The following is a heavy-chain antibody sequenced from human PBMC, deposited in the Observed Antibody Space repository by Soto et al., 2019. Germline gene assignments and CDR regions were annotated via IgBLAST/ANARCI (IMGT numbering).Heavy chain of an antibody. V-gene: IGHV1-69*01. CDR3: ARSQGGSSSLDIYYYYYYGMDV. J-gene: IGHJ6*02. CDR2: VIPIFGTP. CDR1: GGTFSTYA. Sequence: QVQLVQSGAEVKKPGSSVKVSCKAPGGTFSTYAISWVRQAPGQGLEWMGGVIPIFGTPKYAQKLQGRVTITADESTSTGYMELRSPRAEDTAVYYCARSQGGSSSLDIYYYYYYGMDVWGQGTTVTVSS. D-gene: IGHD2-15*01.